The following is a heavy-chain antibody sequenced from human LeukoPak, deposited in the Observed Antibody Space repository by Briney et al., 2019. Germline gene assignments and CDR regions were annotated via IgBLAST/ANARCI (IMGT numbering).Heavy chain of an antibody. J-gene: IGHJ4*02. CDR1: GGSISSGGYY. V-gene: IGHV4-31*03. D-gene: IGHD3-3*01. CDR3: AATIYDFWSGFFDY. Sequence: SETLSLTCTVSGGSISSGGYYWSWIRQHPGKGLEWIGYIYYSGSTYYNPSLKSRVTISVDTSKNQFSLPLSSVTAADTAVYYCAATIYDFWSGFFDYWGQGTLVTVSS. CDR2: IYYSGST.